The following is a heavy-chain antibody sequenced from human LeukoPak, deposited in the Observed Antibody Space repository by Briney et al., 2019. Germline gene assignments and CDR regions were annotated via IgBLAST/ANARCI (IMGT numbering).Heavy chain of an antibody. V-gene: IGHV4-34*01. Sequence: SETLSLTCAVYGGSFSGYYWSWIRQPPGKGLEWIGEINHSGSTNYNPSLKSRVTISVDTSKNQFSLKLSSVTAADTAVYYCARTRRRGSSSYPLDYWGQGTLVTVYS. CDR1: GGSFSGYY. J-gene: IGHJ4*02. CDR3: ARTRRRGSSSYPLDY. D-gene: IGHD6-6*01. CDR2: INHSGST.